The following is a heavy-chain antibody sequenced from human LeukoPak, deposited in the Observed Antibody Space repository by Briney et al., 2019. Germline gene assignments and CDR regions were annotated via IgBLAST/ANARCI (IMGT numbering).Heavy chain of an antibody. Sequence: PGGSLRLSCAASGFTFSSYSMNWVRQSPGKGLEGVSSISSSSSYIYYADSENGRFTISIDNAKNSLYLQMNSLRPEHTSVYYCARSYGAIDYWGQGTLVTVSS. D-gene: IGHD5-18*01. CDR3: ARSYGAIDY. CDR1: GFTFSSYS. J-gene: IGHJ4*02. CDR2: ISSSSSYI. V-gene: IGHV3-21*01.